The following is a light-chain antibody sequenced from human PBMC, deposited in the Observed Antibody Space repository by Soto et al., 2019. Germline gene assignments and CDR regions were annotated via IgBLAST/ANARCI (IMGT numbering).Light chain of an antibody. CDR3: QQSYSTLTWT. CDR2: AAS. CDR1: QSISSY. J-gene: IGKJ1*01. V-gene: IGKV1-39*01. Sequence: DIQMTQSPSSLSASVGDRVTITCRASQSISSYLNWYQQKPGKDPKLLIYAASSLQSGVPSRFSGSGSGTDFTLTISSLQPEAFATYYCQQSYSTLTWTFGQGTKVEIK.